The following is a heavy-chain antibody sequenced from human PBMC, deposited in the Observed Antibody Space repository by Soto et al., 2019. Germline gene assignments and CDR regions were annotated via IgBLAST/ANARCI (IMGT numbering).Heavy chain of an antibody. D-gene: IGHD3-22*01. CDR1: GGSISSGGYS. CDR2: IYHSGST. V-gene: IGHV4-30-2*02. CDR3: AARLGYYYDSSGALDY. J-gene: IGHJ4*02. Sequence: SETLSLTCAVSGGSISSGGYSWSWIRQPPGKGLEWIGYIYHSGSTNYNPSLKSRVTISVDTSKNQFSLKLSSVTAADTALYYCAARLGYYYDSSGALDYWGQGTLVTVSS.